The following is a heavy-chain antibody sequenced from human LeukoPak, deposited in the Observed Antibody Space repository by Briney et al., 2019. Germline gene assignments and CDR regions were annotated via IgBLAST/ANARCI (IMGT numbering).Heavy chain of an antibody. CDR1: GGSISSGGYY. J-gene: IGHJ4*02. D-gene: IGHD6-6*01. Sequence: SQTLSLTCTVSGGSISSGGYYWSWIRQHPGKGLEWIGYIYYSGSTYYNPSLKSRVTISVDTSKNQFSLKLSSVTAADTAVYYCARHRSSWLIDYWGQGTLVTVSS. V-gene: IGHV4-31*03. CDR3: ARHRSSWLIDY. CDR2: IYYSGST.